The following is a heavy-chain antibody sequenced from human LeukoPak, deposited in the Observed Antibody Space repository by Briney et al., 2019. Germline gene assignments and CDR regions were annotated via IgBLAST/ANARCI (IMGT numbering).Heavy chain of an antibody. V-gene: IGHV3-30-3*01. Sequence: PGGSLRLSCAASGFTCSSYAMHWVRQAPGKGLEWVAVISYDGSNKYYADSVKGRFTISRDNSKNTLYLQMNSLRAEDTAVYYCARDGWVTMETVDTASYFDYWGQGTLVTVSS. CDR3: ARDGWVTMETVDTASYFDY. J-gene: IGHJ4*02. D-gene: IGHD5-18*01. CDR2: ISYDGSNK. CDR1: GFTCSSYA.